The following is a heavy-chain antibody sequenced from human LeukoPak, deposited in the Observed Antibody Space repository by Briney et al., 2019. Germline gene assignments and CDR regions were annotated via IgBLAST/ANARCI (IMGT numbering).Heavy chain of an antibody. J-gene: IGHJ4*02. Sequence: ASVKVSCKASGYTFTSYDINWVRQATGQGLEWMGWMNPNSGNTGYAQKFQGRVTITRNTSISTAYMELSSLRSDDTAVYYCARNPPYCGGDCSGNLFDYWGQGTLVTVSS. CDR1: GYTFTSYD. D-gene: IGHD2-21*01. CDR2: MNPNSGNT. V-gene: IGHV1-8*03. CDR3: ARNPPYCGGDCSGNLFDY.